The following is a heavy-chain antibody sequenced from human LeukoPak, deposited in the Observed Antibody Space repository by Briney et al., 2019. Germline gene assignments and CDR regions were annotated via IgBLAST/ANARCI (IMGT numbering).Heavy chain of an antibody. CDR3: ARIFGNYQEAMDV. Sequence: PSETLSLTCTVSGGSITAGDYHWGWIRQPPGTGLHWVATTWQGASLNSRVTISLDTSKNQFSLRLTSVTAADTAVYYCARIFGNYQEAMDVWGQGTMVTVSS. CDR1: GGSITAGDYH. J-gene: IGHJ3*01. V-gene: IGHV4-39*07. CDR2: T. D-gene: IGHD1-7*01.